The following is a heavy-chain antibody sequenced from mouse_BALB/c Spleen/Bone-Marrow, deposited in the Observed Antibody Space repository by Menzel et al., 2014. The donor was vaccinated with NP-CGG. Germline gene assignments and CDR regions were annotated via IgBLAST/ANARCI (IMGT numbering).Heavy chain of an antibody. CDR3: AREVLRDYFDY. CDR1: GFAFSSYD. Sequence: EVQLVESGGGLVKPGGSLKLSCAASGFAFSSYDMSWVRQTPEKRLEWVAYISSGGGSTYYPDTVKGRFTISRDNAKNTLYLRMSSLKSEDTAMYYCAREVLRDYFDYWGQGTTLTVSS. D-gene: IGHD1-1*01. J-gene: IGHJ2*01. V-gene: IGHV5-12-1*01. CDR2: ISSGGGST.